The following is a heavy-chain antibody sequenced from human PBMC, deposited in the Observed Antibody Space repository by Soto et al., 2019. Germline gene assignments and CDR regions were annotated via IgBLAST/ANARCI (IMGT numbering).Heavy chain of an antibody. Sequence: QLQLQESGPGLVKPSETLSLTCTVSGGSISSSGYYWGWIRQPPGKGLEWIGRIYYSGSTYYNPSLKSRVTISVDTSKNQFSLKLSSVTAADTAVYYCASSEGFSPWGQGTMVTVSS. D-gene: IGHD3-10*01. J-gene: IGHJ3*01. CDR3: ASSEGFSP. V-gene: IGHV4-39*01. CDR2: IYYSGST. CDR1: GGSISSSGYY.